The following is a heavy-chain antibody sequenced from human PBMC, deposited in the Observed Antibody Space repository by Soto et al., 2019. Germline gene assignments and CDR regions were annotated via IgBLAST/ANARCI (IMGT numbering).Heavy chain of an antibody. V-gene: IGHV3-30-3*01. J-gene: IGHJ4*02. CDR2: ISYDGSNK. D-gene: IGHD3-9*01. CDR1: GFTFSSYA. Sequence: QVQLVESGGGVVQPGRSLRLSCAASGFTFSSYAMHWVRQAPGKGLEWGAVISYDGSNKYYADSVKGRFTISRDNSKNTLYLHMNSLRAEDTAVYYCARDLMPYYDILPGYPLFDYWGQGTLVTVSS. CDR3: ARDLMPYYDILPGYPLFDY.